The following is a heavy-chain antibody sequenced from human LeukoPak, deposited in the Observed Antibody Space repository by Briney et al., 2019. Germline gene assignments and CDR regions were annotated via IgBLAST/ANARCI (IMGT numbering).Heavy chain of an antibody. V-gene: IGHV3-48*01. CDR2: ISSSRSTI. CDR3: AKALYSGSYD. Sequence: PGGSLRLSCAASGFTFSSYSMNWVRQAPGKGLEWVSYISSSRSTIYYADSVKGRFTISRDNSKNTLYLQMNSLRAEDTAVYYCAKALYSGSYDWGQGTLVTVS. D-gene: IGHD1-26*01. J-gene: IGHJ4*02. CDR1: GFTFSSYS.